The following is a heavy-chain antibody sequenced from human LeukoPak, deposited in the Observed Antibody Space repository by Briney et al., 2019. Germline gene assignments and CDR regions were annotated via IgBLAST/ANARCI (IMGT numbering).Heavy chain of an antibody. J-gene: IGHJ4*02. CDR2: IYTSGST. Sequence: SETLSLTCTVSGGSISSYYWSWIRQPAGKGLEWIGRIYTSGSTNYNPSLKSRVTMSVDTSKNQFSLKLSSVTAADTAVYYCARDRDSVVPAATLDYWGQGTLVTVSS. CDR1: GGSISSYY. V-gene: IGHV4-4*07. CDR3: ARDRDSVVPAATLDY. D-gene: IGHD2-2*01.